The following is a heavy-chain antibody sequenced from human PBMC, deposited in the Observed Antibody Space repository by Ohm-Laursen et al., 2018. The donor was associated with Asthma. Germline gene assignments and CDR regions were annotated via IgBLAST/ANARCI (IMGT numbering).Heavy chain of an antibody. V-gene: IGHV3-30*05. CDR1: GFTFSSYG. CDR2: GGSYYDGGLK. J-gene: IGHJ4*02. Sequence: RSLRLSCSASGFTFSSYGMHWVRQAPGKGLEWVAVGGSYYDGGLKYYADSVNGRFTVSRDDSKNTLYLQMNSLRPDGTAVYYCARDVMEWYLPAFDFWGQGTLVTVSS. D-gene: IGHD3-3*01. CDR3: ARDVMEWYLPAFDF.